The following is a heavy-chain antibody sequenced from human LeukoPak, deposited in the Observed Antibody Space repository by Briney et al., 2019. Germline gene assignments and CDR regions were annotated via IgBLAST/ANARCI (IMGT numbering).Heavy chain of an antibody. CDR1: GFTFRSYG. D-gene: IGHD2-15*01. V-gene: IGHV3-30*18. CDR3: AKSEYCTGASCYSAWDPFDY. Sequence: PGTSLRLSCAASGFTFRSYGMHWVRRAPGKGLEWVAVISYDGSNKYYADSVKGRFTISRDNSKNTLYLQMNSLRAEDTAVYYCAKSEYCTGASCYSAWDPFDYWGQGTLVTVSS. CDR2: ISYDGSNK. J-gene: IGHJ4*02.